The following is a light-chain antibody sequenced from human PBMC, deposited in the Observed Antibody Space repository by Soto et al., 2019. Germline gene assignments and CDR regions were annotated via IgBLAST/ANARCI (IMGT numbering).Light chain of an antibody. Sequence: DIQMTQSPSSLSASVGDRVTITCRASQSISNYLNWYQQKPGKAPKLLIYAASSLQSGVPSRFSGSGSGTDFTLTISSLQPEDFATYYCQQSYSTVTVAQGTKVDIK. CDR3: QQSYSTVT. CDR2: AAS. J-gene: IGKJ2*01. CDR1: QSISNY. V-gene: IGKV1-39*01.